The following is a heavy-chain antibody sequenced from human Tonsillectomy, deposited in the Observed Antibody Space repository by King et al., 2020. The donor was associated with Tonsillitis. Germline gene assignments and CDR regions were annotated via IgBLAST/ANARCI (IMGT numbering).Heavy chain of an antibody. J-gene: IGHJ4*02. CDR1: GYTFSKYG. Sequence: QLVQSGAEVRKPGASVKVSCKASGYTFSKYGISWLRQAPGQGLEWMGWISTYNGNTNYAQNVQGRVTMTTETTTSTVYMDLRSLRSDDTAVYYCARDGVDYGDFLGYDYWGPGTLVTVSS. D-gene: IGHD4-17*01. CDR2: ISTYNGNT. V-gene: IGHV1-18*04. CDR3: ARDGVDYGDFLGYDY.